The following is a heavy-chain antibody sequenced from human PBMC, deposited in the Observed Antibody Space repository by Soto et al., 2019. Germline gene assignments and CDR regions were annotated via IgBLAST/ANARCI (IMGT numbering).Heavy chain of an antibody. V-gene: IGHV3-30-3*01. CDR1: GFTFSSYA. CDR2: ISYDGSNK. J-gene: IGHJ4*02. D-gene: IGHD2-15*01. CDR3: AVGYCSGGSCYSYSGDWTGFDY. Sequence: QVQLVESGGGVVQPGRSLRLSCAASGFTFSSYAMHWVRQAPGKGLEWVAVISYDGSNKYYADSVKGRFTISRDSSKNTLYLQMNSLRAEDTAVYYCAVGYCSGGSCYSYSGDWTGFDYWGQGTLVTVSS.